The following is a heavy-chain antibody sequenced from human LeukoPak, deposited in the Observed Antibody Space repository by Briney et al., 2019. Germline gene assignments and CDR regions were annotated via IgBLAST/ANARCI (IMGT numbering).Heavy chain of an antibody. V-gene: IGHV4-34*01. CDR2: INHSGST. J-gene: IGHJ5*02. CDR3: ARGHPTYDFWSGYRQTWFDP. CDR1: GGSFSGYY. Sequence: SETLSLTCAVYGGSFSGYYWSWIRQPPGKGLEWIGEINHSGSTNYNPSLKSRVTISVDTSKNQFSLKLSSVTAADTAVYYCARGHPTYDFWSGYRQTWFDPWGQGTLVTVSS. D-gene: IGHD3-3*01.